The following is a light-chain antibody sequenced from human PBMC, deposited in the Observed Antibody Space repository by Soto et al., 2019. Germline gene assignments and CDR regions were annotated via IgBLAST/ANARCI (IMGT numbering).Light chain of an antibody. CDR2: DAA. V-gene: IGKV3D-15*01. J-gene: IGKJ4*01. Sequence: EIVMTQSPATLSVSPGERATLSCRASQTVSNNLVGYQQKPGQAPRLLIYDAATMATGIPARFSGSGSGTEYTLTISRLQSEDSAVYYGQQCSLQPFTVTFGAGNKGEIK. CDR1: QTVSNN. CDR3: QQCSLQPFTVT.